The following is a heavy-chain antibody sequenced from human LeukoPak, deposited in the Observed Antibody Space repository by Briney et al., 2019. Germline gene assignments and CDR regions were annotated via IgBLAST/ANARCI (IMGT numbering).Heavy chain of an antibody. CDR3: ARVTPNRDAWSGLFFDY. CDR1: GGSFSGYY. V-gene: IGHV4-34*01. Sequence: SETLSLTCAVYGGSFSGYYWSWIRQPPGKGLEWIGEINHSGSTNYNPSLKSRVTISVDTSKNQFSLKLSSVTAADTAVYYCARVTPNRDAWSGLFFDYWGQGTLVTVSS. J-gene: IGHJ4*02. CDR2: INHSGST. D-gene: IGHD3-3*01.